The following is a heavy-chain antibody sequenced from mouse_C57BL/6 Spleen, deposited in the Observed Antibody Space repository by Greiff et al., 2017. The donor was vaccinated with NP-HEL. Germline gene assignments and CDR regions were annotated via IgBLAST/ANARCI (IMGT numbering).Heavy chain of an antibody. CDR3: ARDGNWEGAMDY. CDR2: ISDGGSYT. V-gene: IGHV5-4*01. CDR1: GFTFSSYA. Sequence: EVHLVESGGGLVKPGGSLKLSCAASGFTFSSYAMSWVRQTPEKRLEWVATISDGGSYTYYPDNVKGRFTISRDNAKNNLYLQMSHLKSEDTAMYYCARDGNWEGAMDYWGQGTSVTVSS. J-gene: IGHJ4*01. D-gene: IGHD4-1*01.